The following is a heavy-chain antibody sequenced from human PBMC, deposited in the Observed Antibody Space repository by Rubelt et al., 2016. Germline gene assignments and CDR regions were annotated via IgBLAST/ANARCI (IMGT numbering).Heavy chain of an antibody. CDR1: GYSFTSYW. D-gene: IGHD6-6*01. CDR2: IYPGDSDT. CDR3: ASLSSSSHDAFDI. Sequence: EVQLVQSGAEVKKPGESLKISCKGSGYSFTSYWIGWVRQMPGKGLEWMGIIYPGDSDTRYSPPLPGRVTTSADKYSSTAYLQGSSLTASDTAMYYCASLSSSSHDAFDIWGQGTMVTVSS. V-gene: IGHV5-51*01. J-gene: IGHJ3*02.